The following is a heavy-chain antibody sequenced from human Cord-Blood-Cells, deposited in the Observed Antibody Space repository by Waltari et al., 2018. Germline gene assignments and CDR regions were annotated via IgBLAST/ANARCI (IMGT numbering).Heavy chain of an antibody. V-gene: IGHV3-30*04. J-gene: IGHJ3*02. Sequence: QVQLVESGGGVVQPGRSLRLSCAASGFTFSSYAMHWVRQAPGKGLGWGGVKSLDGGNKYYAGPVKGRFTISRDNSKHTLYLQMNSLRAEDTAVYYCARGNWDDAFDIWGQGTMVTVSS. CDR3: ARGNWDDAFDI. CDR2: KSLDGGNK. D-gene: IGHD7-27*01. CDR1: GFTFSSYA.